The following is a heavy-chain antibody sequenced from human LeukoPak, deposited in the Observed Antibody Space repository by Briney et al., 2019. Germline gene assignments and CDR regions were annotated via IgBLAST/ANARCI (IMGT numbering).Heavy chain of an antibody. CDR2: INHSGST. D-gene: IGHD3-9*01. Sequence: SETLSLTCAVCGGSVSGYYCSWIRQPPGKGLEWIGEINHSGSTNYNPSLKSRVTISVDTSKNQFSLKLSSVTAADTAVYYCARGYDILTGPNYWGQGTLVTVSS. CDR1: GGSVSGYY. V-gene: IGHV4-34*01. J-gene: IGHJ4*02. CDR3: ARGYDILTGPNY.